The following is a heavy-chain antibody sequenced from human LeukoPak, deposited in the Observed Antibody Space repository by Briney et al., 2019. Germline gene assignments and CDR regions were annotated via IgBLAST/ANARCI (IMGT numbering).Heavy chain of an antibody. V-gene: IGHV3-9*03. J-gene: IGHJ4*02. CDR2: ITGNGGTI. CDR3: VRESGSYYFDY. D-gene: IGHD3-22*01. CDR1: GFSFDDYA. Sequence: AGRSLRLSCAASGFSFDDYAMHWVRQAQGQGLEWVSGITGNGGTIAYADSVKGRFTVSRDNAKSSLYLQMSSLRAEDMALYYCVRESGSYYFDYWGQGTLVTVSS.